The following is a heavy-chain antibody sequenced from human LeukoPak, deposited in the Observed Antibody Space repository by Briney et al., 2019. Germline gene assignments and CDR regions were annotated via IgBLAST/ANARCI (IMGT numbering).Heavy chain of an antibody. Sequence: GGSLRLSCAASGFTFSSYSMSWVRQAPGKGLEWVSSISGSGGRIDYADSVKGRFTISRDNSKNTLSLPMNSLTAEDTAVYYCAKNPRLEGWIYFDSWGQGILVTVSS. CDR1: GFTFSSYS. CDR2: ISGSGGRI. J-gene: IGHJ4*02. V-gene: IGHV3-23*01. D-gene: IGHD1-1*01. CDR3: AKNPRLEGWIYFDS.